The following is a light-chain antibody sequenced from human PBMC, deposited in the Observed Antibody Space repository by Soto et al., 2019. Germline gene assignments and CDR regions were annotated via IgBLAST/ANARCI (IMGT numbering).Light chain of an antibody. V-gene: IGKV1-39*01. CDR2: GAS. Sequence: DIQMTHSPSSLSAAIGARVTITYWASPSIKNFLNWYQPKPGPAPKLLIFGASNLESGVPSRFSGSGSGTEFTLSISSLQPEDFATYYCQQGYSTTPITFGQGTRLESK. CDR3: QQGYSTTPIT. J-gene: IGKJ5*01. CDR1: PSIKNF.